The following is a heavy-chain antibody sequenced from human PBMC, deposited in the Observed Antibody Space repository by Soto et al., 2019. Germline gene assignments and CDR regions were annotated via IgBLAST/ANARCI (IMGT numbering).Heavy chain of an antibody. CDR2: IKSKTDGGTT. CDR1: GFTFSNAW. V-gene: IGHV3-15*01. Sequence: GGSLRLSCAASGFTFSNAWMSWVRQAPGKGLEWVGRIKSKTDGGTTDYAAPVKGRFTISRDDSKNTLYLQMNSLKTEDTAVYYCTTAGIAAADSLPDYYYYMDVWGKGTTVTVSS. D-gene: IGHD6-13*01. CDR3: TTAGIAAADSLPDYYYYMDV. J-gene: IGHJ6*03.